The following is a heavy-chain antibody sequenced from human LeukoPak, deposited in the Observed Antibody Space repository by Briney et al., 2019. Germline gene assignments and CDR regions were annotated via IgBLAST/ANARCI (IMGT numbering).Heavy chain of an antibody. CDR3: ARTLTAYCSGGSCYSYYFDY. CDR1: GFTFSDHY. Sequence: PGGSLRLSCAASGFTFSDHYMDWVRQAPGKWLEWVGRTRNKANSYTTEYAASVKGRFTISRDDSKNSLYLQMNSLKTEDTAVYYCARTLTAYCSGGSCYSYYFDYWGQGTLVTVSS. V-gene: IGHV3-72*01. J-gene: IGHJ4*02. D-gene: IGHD2-15*01. CDR2: TRNKANSYTT.